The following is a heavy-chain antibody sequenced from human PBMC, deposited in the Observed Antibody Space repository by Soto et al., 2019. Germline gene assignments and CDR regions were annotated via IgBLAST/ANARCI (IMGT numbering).Heavy chain of an antibody. D-gene: IGHD6-6*01. CDR2: INPNGGST. V-gene: IGHV1-46*03. Sequence: QVQLVQPGAEVKKPGASVKFSCKASGYIFTNFYIHWVRQAPGQGLEWIGIINPNGGSTIYAQNFQGRVTMTRDTSTSTVYMDLSSLRSEDTAVYYCTRGLASGDYWGQGTLITVSS. J-gene: IGHJ4*02. CDR1: GYIFTNFY. CDR3: TRGLASGDY.